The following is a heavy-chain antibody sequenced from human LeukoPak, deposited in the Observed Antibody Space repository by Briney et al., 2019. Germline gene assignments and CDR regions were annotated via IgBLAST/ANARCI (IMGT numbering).Heavy chain of an antibody. CDR3: ARRGDYFDS. D-gene: IGHD4-17*01. CDR1: GFTFSDYY. Sequence: PGGSLRLSCAASGFTFSDYYMNWIRQAPGKGLEWVSYISDSGSTTYYAGFVKGRFTISRDNAKNSLYLQMNSLRAEDTAVYYCARRGDYFDSWGQGTLVTVSS. V-gene: IGHV3-11*01. CDR2: ISDSGSTT. J-gene: IGHJ4*02.